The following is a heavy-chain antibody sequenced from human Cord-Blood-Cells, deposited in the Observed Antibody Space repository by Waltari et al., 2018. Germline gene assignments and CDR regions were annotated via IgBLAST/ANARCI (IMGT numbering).Heavy chain of an antibody. V-gene: IGHV4-39*01. CDR3: AKYSSGWYWYFDL. D-gene: IGHD6-19*01. CDR2: IYYSGST. J-gene: IGHJ2*01. Sequence: QLQLQESGPGLVKPSETLSLTCPVPGGSISSSCYYWGWIRQPPGKGLEWIGSIYYSGSTYYNPSLKSRVTISVDTSKNQFSLKLSSVTAADTAVYYCAKYSSGWYWYFDLWGRGTLVTVSS. CDR1: GGSISSSCYY.